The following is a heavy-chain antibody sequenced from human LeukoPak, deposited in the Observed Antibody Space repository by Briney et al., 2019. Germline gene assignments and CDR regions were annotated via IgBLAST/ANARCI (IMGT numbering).Heavy chain of an antibody. CDR2: INPNSGGT. J-gene: IGHJ4*02. D-gene: IGHD3-3*01. CDR3: ARGPWDDFWSGYPYYFDY. Sequence: ASEKVSCKASGYTFTGYYMHWVRQAPGQGLEWMGWINPNSGGTNYAQKFQGRVTMTRDTSISTAYMELSRLRSDDTAVYYCARGPWDDFWSGYPYYFDYWGQGTLVTVSS. CDR1: GYTFTGYY. V-gene: IGHV1-2*02.